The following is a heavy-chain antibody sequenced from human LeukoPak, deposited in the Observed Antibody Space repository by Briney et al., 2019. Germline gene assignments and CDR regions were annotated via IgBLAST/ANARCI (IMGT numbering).Heavy chain of an antibody. Sequence: SETLSLSCTVSGGSIDTWYWSWIRQPPGRGLEWIGSIYYSGSTYYNPSLKSRVTISVGTSKNQFSLKLSSVTAADTAVYYCARTGPRRGGLDVWGQGTTVTVSS. V-gene: IGHV4-59*05. CDR2: IYYSGST. CDR1: GGSIDTWY. CDR3: ARTGPRRGGLDV. J-gene: IGHJ6*02. D-gene: IGHD3-9*01.